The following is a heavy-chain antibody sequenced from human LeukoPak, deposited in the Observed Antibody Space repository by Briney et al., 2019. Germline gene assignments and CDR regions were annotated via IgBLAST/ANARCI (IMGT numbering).Heavy chain of an antibody. D-gene: IGHD4-17*01. Sequence: GGSLRLSCAASGFTFSTYAMHRVRQAPGKGLEWVANIKQDGSEKYYVDSVKGRFTISRDNAKNSLYLQMNSLRAEDTAVYYCAREGYGDYDDAFDIWGQGTMVTVSS. V-gene: IGHV3-7*01. CDR3: AREGYGDYDDAFDI. CDR2: IKQDGSEK. CDR1: GFTFSTYA. J-gene: IGHJ3*02.